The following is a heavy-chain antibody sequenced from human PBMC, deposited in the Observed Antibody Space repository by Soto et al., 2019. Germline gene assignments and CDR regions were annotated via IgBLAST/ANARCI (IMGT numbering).Heavy chain of an antibody. J-gene: IGHJ4*02. CDR1: GFSLSTSGVC. CDR2: IYWDDDK. D-gene: IGHD6-13*01. Sequence: QITLKESGPTLVKPTQTLTLTCTFSGFSLSTSGVCVGWIRQPPGKALEWLALIYWDDDKCYSPSLKSMPTIAKYTSKNQVVLTTTNLDPADTATYYSAHRRVRAAAGTGTHPLFRAGCYYWGQGTLVTLSS. CDR3: AHRRVRAAAGTGTHPLFRAGCYY. V-gene: IGHV2-5*02.